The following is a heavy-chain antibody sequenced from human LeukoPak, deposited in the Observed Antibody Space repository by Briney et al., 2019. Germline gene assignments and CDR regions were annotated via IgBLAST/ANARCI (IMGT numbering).Heavy chain of an antibody. V-gene: IGHV3-7*03. Sequence: GGSLRLSCAASGVTFSSYWMSWGRQAPGKGLEWVANIKQDGSEKYYVDSVKGRFTISRDNAKNSMYLQMNSLRAEDTAVYYCARGYYGDDAFDIWGQGTMVTVSS. CDR3: ARGYYGDDAFDI. CDR2: IKQDGSEK. J-gene: IGHJ3*02. CDR1: GVTFSSYW. D-gene: IGHD4-17*01.